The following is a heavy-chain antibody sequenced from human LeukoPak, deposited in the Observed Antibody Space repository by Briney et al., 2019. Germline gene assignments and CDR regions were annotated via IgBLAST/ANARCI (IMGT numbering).Heavy chain of an antibody. Sequence: GGSLRLSCAASGFTFSSYGMSWVRQAPGKGLERVSAISGSGGSTYYADSVKGRFTISRDNSKNTLYLQINSLRAEDTGVYYCSRDPRVLDYWGQGTLVTVSS. CDR2: ISGSGGST. CDR1: GFTFSSYG. J-gene: IGHJ4*02. V-gene: IGHV3-23*01. CDR3: SRDPRVLDY.